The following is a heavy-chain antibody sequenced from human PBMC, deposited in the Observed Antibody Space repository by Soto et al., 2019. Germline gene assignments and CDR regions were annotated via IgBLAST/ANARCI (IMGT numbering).Heavy chain of an antibody. D-gene: IGHD6-19*01. CDR3: AHLPDRRSSGWIDC. Sequence: QVQLVQSGAEVKKPGSSVKVSCKASRGTFSSYAISWVRQAPGQGLEWMGRIIPILGIPNYAQKFQDRVTITADKSTSTVYMELSSLRSEDTAVYYCAHLPDRRSSGWIDCWGQGTLVTVSS. CDR2: IIPILGIP. V-gene: IGHV1-69*02. J-gene: IGHJ4*02. CDR1: RGTFSSYA.